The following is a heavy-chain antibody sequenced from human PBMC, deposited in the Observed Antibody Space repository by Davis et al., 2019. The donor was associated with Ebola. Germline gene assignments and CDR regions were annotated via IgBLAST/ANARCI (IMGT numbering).Heavy chain of an antibody. V-gene: IGHV1-18*01. CDR1: GYTFTSYG. D-gene: IGHD2-8*01. Sequence: ASVKVSCKASGYTFTSYGISWVRQAPGQGLEWMGWISAYNGNTNYAQKLQGRVTMTRDTSISTAYMELSRLRSDDTAVYYCARGGCTNGVCSPHYYYYGMDVWGQGTTVTVSS. CDR2: ISAYNGNT. CDR3: ARGGCTNGVCSPHYYYYGMDV. J-gene: IGHJ6*02.